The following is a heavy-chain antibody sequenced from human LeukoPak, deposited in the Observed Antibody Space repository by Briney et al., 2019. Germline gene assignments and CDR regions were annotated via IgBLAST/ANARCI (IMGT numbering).Heavy chain of an antibody. Sequence: LAGGSLRLSCAASGFTFSSHWMHWVRQAPGKGLVWVSRMNTDGSSINYADSVKGRFTISRDNAKNTLYLQMNSLRAEDTAVYYCARGGEGYNGPGFNWGQGTLVTVSS. J-gene: IGHJ4*02. D-gene: IGHD5-12*01. CDR2: MNTDGSSI. CDR1: GFTFSSHW. V-gene: IGHV3-74*01. CDR3: ARGGEGYNGPGFN.